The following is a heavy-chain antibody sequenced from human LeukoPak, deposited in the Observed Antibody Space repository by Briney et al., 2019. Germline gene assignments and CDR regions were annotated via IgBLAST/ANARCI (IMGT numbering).Heavy chain of an antibody. D-gene: IGHD6-19*01. Sequence: DSVNLSCKASGYTFTSYGISWVRQAPGQWIEWVGWISAYNGNTKYAQTLQGRVTMTTDTSTSTAYMELRSLRCDDTAVYYCARHGYSSGWNSKMDVWGKGTTVTISS. J-gene: IGHJ6*04. CDR1: GYTFTSYG. CDR3: ARHGYSSGWNSKMDV. V-gene: IGHV1-18*01. CDR2: ISAYNGNT.